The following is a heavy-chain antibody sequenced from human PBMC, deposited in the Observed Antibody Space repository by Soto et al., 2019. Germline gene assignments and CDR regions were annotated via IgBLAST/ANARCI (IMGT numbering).Heavy chain of an antibody. J-gene: IGHJ4*02. CDR2: ISNSGST. V-gene: IGHV4-59*01. CDR3: ARKGYFEY. CDR1: GASISGYY. Sequence: QVQLQESGPGLVEPSETLSLTCTVSGASISGYYWSWIRQPPGKGLEWIGCISNSGSTHYNPSLQSRVTISVDTSKNQISLKLSSVTAADTAVYYCARKGYFEYWGQGTLVTVSS.